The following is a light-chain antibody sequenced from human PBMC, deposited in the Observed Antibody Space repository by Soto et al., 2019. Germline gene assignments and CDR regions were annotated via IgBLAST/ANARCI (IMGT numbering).Light chain of an antibody. Sequence: EIVLTQSPGTLSLSPGERATISCRASQSVSSSYLAWYQQKPGQAHRLLIYGASSRATGIPDRFSGSGSGTDLTLTLSSLEPEAFEVYYCQQYGSSAPMYTFGQGTKLEIK. V-gene: IGKV3-20*01. J-gene: IGKJ2*01. CDR2: GAS. CDR1: QSVSSSY. CDR3: QQYGSSAPMYT.